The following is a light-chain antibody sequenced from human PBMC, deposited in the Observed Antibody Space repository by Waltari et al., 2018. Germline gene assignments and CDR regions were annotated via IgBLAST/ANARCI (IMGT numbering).Light chain of an antibody. CDR1: QSVSSSY. CDR3: QQHDNTLWT. V-gene: IGKV3-20*01. CDR2: DAS. J-gene: IGKJ1*01. Sequence: EIVLTQSPGTLSLSPGESATLSCRASQSVSSSYLAWYQQKPGQAPKLLIFDASTRASGIPDRFSGSGSGTDFTLTITRLEPEDFAVYFCQQHDNTLWTFGQGTKVEVK.